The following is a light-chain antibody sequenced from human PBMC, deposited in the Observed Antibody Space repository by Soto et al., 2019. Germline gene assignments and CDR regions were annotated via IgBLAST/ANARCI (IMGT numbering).Light chain of an antibody. CDR1: QGINNY. CDR3: LHHYNFPRA. CDR2: GAS. J-gene: IGKJ4*01. Sequence: DIQMTQSPSAMSASVGDRVTITCRASQGINNYLVWFQQKPGRVPKRLISGASRLQPGVPSRFSGSGFGTEFTLTICGLQPEDFATYYCLHHYNFPRAVGGGTKVDSK. V-gene: IGKV1-17*03.